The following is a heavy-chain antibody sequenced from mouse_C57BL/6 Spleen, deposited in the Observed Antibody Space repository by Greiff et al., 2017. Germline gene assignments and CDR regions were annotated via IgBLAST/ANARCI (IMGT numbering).Heavy chain of an antibody. J-gene: IGHJ1*03. CDR1: GYTFTSYW. CDR3: AREESIYYYGSTDV. CDR2: IDPNSGGT. Sequence: QVQLKQPGAELVKPGASVKLSCKASGYTFTSYWMHWVKQRPGRGLEWIGRIDPNSGGTKYNEKFKSKATLTVDKPSSTAYMQLSSLTSEDSAVYYCAREESIYYYGSTDVWGTGTTVTVSS. D-gene: IGHD1-1*01. V-gene: IGHV1-72*01.